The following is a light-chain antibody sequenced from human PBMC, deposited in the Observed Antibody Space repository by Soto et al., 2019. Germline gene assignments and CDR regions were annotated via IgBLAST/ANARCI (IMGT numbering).Light chain of an antibody. CDR2: DAS. Sequence: DIQMTQSPSSLSASVGDRFAITCHASQDINNYVNWYRQTPGKAPELLIHDASNLETGVPSRFSGSGSGTDFTLTISRLQPEDIATYYCQQYDNLPITFGQGTRLEIK. J-gene: IGKJ5*01. V-gene: IGKV1-33*01. CDR3: QQYDNLPIT. CDR1: QDINNY.